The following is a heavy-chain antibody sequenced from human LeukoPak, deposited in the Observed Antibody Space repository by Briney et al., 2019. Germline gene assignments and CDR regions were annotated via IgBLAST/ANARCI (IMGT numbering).Heavy chain of an antibody. D-gene: IGHD2-21*02. V-gene: IGHV1-8*01. Sequence: ASVNVSCKPSGYTFTSYDINGVRQATGQGLEWMGWMNPNSGNTGHAQKFQGRVTMTRKTSISTAYMELSRLRSEDTAVYYCARDLAYCGGDCYDDYWGQGTLVTVSS. CDR1: GYTFTSYD. CDR2: MNPNSGNT. CDR3: ARDLAYCGGDCYDDY. J-gene: IGHJ4*02.